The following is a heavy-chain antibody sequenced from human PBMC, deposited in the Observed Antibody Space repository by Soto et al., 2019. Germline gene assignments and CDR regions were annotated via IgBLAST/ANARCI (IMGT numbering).Heavy chain of an antibody. Sequence: QVQLQESGPGLVKSSGTLSLACTVSGDSIRTSNWWSRVRQTPGKGLEWIGEIYSSGTTNFNPSLKSRVSFSVDESRTQFSLNLTSVTAADTAVYFCARAPGVVVGTSILSSWFDPWGQGTLVIVSS. CDR2: IYSSGTT. CDR1: GDSIRTSNW. V-gene: IGHV4-4*02. D-gene: IGHD2-21*02. J-gene: IGHJ5*02. CDR3: ARAPGVVVGTSILSSWFDP.